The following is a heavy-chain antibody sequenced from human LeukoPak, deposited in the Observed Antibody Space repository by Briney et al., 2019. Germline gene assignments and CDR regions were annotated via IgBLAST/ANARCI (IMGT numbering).Heavy chain of an antibody. CDR2: IYYSGST. Sequence: KPSETLSLTCTVSGGSISSYYWSWIRQPPGKGLEWIGYIYYSGSTNYNPSLKSRVTISVDTSKNQFSLKLSSVTAADTAVYYCARAGHYDFWSGYLPDGMDVWGQGTTVTVSS. V-gene: IGHV4-59*01. J-gene: IGHJ6*02. D-gene: IGHD3-3*01. CDR1: GGSISSYY. CDR3: ARAGHYDFWSGYLPDGMDV.